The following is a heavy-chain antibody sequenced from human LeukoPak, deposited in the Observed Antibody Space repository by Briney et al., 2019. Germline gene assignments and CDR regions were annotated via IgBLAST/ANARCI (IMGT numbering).Heavy chain of an antibody. CDR1: GGSFSGYY. V-gene: IGHV4-34*01. J-gene: IGHJ4*02. D-gene: IGHD3-22*01. CDR2: INHSGST. CDR3: ARGPPTDYYDSSGFYYVFDY. Sequence: SETLSRTCAVYGGSFSGYYWSWIRQPPGKGLEWIGEINHSGSTNYNPSLKSRVTISVDTSKNQFSLKLSSVTAADTAVYFCARGPPTDYYDSSGFYYVFDYWGQGTLVTVSS.